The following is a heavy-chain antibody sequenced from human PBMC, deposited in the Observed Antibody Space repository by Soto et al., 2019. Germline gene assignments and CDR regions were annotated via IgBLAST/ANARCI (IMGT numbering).Heavy chain of an antibody. CDR2: INAGNGNT. D-gene: IGHD5-18*01. CDR3: ARGRNSYKYYYYYYYMDV. Sequence: GASVKVSCKASGYTFTSYAMHWVRQAPGQRLEWMGWINAGNGNTKYSQKFQGRVTITRDTSASTAYMELSSLRSEDTAVYYCARGRNSYKYYYYYYYMDVWGKGTTVTVSS. V-gene: IGHV1-3*01. J-gene: IGHJ6*03. CDR1: GYTFTSYA.